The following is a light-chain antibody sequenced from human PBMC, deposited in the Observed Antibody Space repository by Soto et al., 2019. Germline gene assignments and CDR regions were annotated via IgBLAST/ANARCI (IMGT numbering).Light chain of an antibody. V-gene: IGKV3-20*01. J-gene: IGKJ1*01. CDR1: QSVSSSY. CDR3: QQYGSSSWT. CDR2: CAS. Sequence: IVLTQSPGTLSLSPGERATISCRASQSVSSSYLAWYQQKPGQAPRLLIYCASSRATGIPDRFSGSGSETDFTLTISRLEPEDFAVYYCQQYGSSSWTFGQGTKVEIK.